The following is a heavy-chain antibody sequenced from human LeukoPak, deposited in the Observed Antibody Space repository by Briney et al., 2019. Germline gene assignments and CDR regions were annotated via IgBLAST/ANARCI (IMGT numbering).Heavy chain of an antibody. CDR3: TTDESYFDY. CDR2: IKSKTDGGTT. Sequence: GGSLRLSWAAPGXTFSNAWVSWVREAPGKGLEWVARIKSKTDGGTTDYAAPVNGRFTISRDASKNTLYLQMNRLKTEDTAVYYCTTDESYFDYWGQGTLVTVSS. V-gene: IGHV3-15*01. J-gene: IGHJ4*02. CDR1: GXTFSNAW.